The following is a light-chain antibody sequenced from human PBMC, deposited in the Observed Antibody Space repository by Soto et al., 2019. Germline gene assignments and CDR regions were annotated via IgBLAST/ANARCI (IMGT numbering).Light chain of an antibody. Sequence: QSALTQPASVSGSPGQSITISCTGTSSDVGGYNYVSWYQQHPGKAPKLMIFEVNTRPSGVSNRFSGSKSGNTASLTISGLQTEDEADYYCTSYTTSGTTYVVSGGGTKVTVL. V-gene: IGLV2-14*01. CDR2: EVN. J-gene: IGLJ2*01. CDR3: TSYTTSGTTYVV. CDR1: SSDVGGYNY.